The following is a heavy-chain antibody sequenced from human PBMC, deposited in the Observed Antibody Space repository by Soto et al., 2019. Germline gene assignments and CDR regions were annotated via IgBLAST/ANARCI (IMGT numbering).Heavy chain of an antibody. Sequence: GGSLRLSCAASGFTFSSYAMHWVRQAPGKGLERVAVISYDGSNKYYADSVKGRFTISRDNSKNTLYLLMNSLRAEDTAVYYCARDAVYFDSSGYLYYYYYGMDVWGQVTTVTVSS. CDR1: GFTFSSYA. CDR3: ARDAVYFDSSGYLYYYYYGMDV. CDR2: ISYDGSNK. V-gene: IGHV3-30-3*01. J-gene: IGHJ6*02. D-gene: IGHD3-22*01.